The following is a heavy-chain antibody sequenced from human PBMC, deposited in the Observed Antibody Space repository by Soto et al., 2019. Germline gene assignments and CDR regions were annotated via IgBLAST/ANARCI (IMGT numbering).Heavy chain of an antibody. Sequence: SETLSLTCTVSGGSISSYYWSWIRQPPGKGLEWIGYIYYSGSTNYNPSLKSRVTISVDTSKNQFSLKLSSVTAADTAVYYCARDRPVMITFGVVIPHQYYYYYGMDVWGQGTTVTVSS. V-gene: IGHV4-59*01. J-gene: IGHJ6*02. D-gene: IGHD3-16*02. CDR2: IYYSGST. CDR3: ARDRPVMITFGVVIPHQYYYYYGMDV. CDR1: GGSISSYY.